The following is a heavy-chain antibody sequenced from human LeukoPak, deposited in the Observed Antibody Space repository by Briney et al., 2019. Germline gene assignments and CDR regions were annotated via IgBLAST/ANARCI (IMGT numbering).Heavy chain of an antibody. D-gene: IGHD3-22*01. J-gene: IGHJ4*02. V-gene: IGHV3-23*01. Sequence: GGSLRLSCAASGFTVSSNYMSWVRQAPGKGLEWVSAISGSGGSTYYADSVKGRFTISRDNSKNTLYLQMNSLRAEDTAVYYCAKASYYYDSASRDYWGQGTLVTVSS. CDR3: AKASYYYDSASRDY. CDR2: ISGSGGST. CDR1: GFTVSSNY.